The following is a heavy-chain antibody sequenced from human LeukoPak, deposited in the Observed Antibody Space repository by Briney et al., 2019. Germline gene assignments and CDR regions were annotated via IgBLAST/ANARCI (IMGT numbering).Heavy chain of an antibody. CDR3: ARAVGPFDY. V-gene: IGHV3-33*08. CDR2: IWYDGSNK. J-gene: IGHJ4*02. Sequence: PGGSLRLSCAASGFIFGTYGMHWVRQAPGKGLEWVAVIWYDGSNKYYADSVKGRFTISRDNSKNTLYLQMNSLRTEDTAVYYCARAVGPFDYWGQGTLVTVSS. D-gene: IGHD2-15*01. CDR1: GFIFGTYG.